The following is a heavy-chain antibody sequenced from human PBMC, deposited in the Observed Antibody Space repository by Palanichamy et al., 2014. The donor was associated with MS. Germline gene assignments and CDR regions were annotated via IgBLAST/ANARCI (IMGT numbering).Heavy chain of an antibody. V-gene: IGHV3-23*01. CDR3: ARRGYSDTSDYYYFDS. Sequence: EVHLLESGGGLVQPGGSLRLSCAASGFTFADYAMNWVRQAPGKGLEWVSIVSADGRHKFYADSVKGRFTISRDDSKSTLFLQLNSLQHEDTAVYFCARRGYSDTSDYYYFDSWGQGTLVTVSP. D-gene: IGHD3-22*01. J-gene: IGHJ4*02. CDR1: GFTFADYA. CDR2: VSADGRHK.